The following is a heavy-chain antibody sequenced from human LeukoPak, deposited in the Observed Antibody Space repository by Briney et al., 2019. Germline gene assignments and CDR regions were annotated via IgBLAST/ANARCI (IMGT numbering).Heavy chain of an antibody. Sequence: ASVKVSCKASGGTFSSYAISWVRQAPGQGLEWMGGIIPTFGTANYAQKFQGRVTITADESTSTAYMELSSLRSEDTAVYYCARDQGGYSSSRGFDYWGQGTLVTVSS. D-gene: IGHD6-6*01. CDR1: GGTFSSYA. CDR3: ARDQGGYSSSRGFDY. V-gene: IGHV1-69*13. J-gene: IGHJ4*02. CDR2: IIPTFGTA.